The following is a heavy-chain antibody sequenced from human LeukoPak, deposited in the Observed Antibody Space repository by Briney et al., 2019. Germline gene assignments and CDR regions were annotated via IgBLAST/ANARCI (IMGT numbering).Heavy chain of an antibody. Sequence: ASVTVTCKASGYTFTDYDMQWVRQPPAQGLEWMGWINPNSGGTNYAQKFQGRGTMTRDTSISTAYMESSRLRSDDTAVYYCARGGWSLGDCSSSSCLDWFDPWGQGTLVTVSS. CDR3: ARGGWSLGDCSSSSCLDWFDP. V-gene: IGHV1-2*02. CDR2: INPNSGGT. J-gene: IGHJ5*02. D-gene: IGHD2-2*01. CDR1: GYTFTDYD.